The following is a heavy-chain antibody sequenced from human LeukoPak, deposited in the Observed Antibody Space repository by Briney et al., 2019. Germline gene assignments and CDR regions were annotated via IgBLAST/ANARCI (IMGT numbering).Heavy chain of an antibody. D-gene: IGHD3-3*01. V-gene: IGHV4-34*01. J-gene: IGHJ4*02. CDR2: INHSGST. CDR1: GGSFSGYN. Sequence: PSETLSLTCAVYGGSFSGYNWSWIRQPPGKGLEWIGEINHSGSTNYNPSLKSRVTISVDTSKNQFSLKLSSVTAADTAVYYCARGVFYDFWSGYYTPFDYWGQGTLVTISS. CDR3: ARGVFYDFWSGYYTPFDY.